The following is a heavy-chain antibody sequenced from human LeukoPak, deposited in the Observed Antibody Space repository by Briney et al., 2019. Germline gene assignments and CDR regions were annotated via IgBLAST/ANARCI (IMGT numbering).Heavy chain of an antibody. CDR2: ISSSSSSYI. Sequence: PGGSLRLSCAASGFTVSSNYMSWVRQAPGKGLEWVSSISSSSSSYIYYADSVKGRFTISRDNAKNSLYLQMNSLRAEDTAVYYCAREECVWFGDPPTVDYYYGMDVWGKGTTVTVSS. J-gene: IGHJ6*04. CDR1: GFTVSSNY. V-gene: IGHV3-21*01. D-gene: IGHD3-10*01. CDR3: AREECVWFGDPPTVDYYYGMDV.